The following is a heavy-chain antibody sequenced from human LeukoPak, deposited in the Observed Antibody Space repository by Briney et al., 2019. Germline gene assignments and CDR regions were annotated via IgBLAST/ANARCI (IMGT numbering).Heavy chain of an antibody. Sequence: GGSLRLSCTASGFTFSTFHMHWVRQAPGKGLEWVSYINYHSQPTYYADSMKGRFTISRDNAKSSLYLQLNDLRAEDTAVYYCVRDFQWSLESWGRGTPVTVSS. D-gene: IGHD1-1*01. CDR2: INYHSQPT. CDR3: VRDFQWSLES. CDR1: GFTFSTFH. V-gene: IGHV3-48*01. J-gene: IGHJ5*02.